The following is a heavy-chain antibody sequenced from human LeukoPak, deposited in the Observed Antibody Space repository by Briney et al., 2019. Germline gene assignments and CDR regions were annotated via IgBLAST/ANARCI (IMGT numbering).Heavy chain of an antibody. V-gene: IGHV3-21*01. CDR3: AREVSAGLYYFDY. CDR1: GFTLSTYA. D-gene: IGHD1-14*01. J-gene: IGHJ4*02. Sequence: GGSLRLSCAASGFTLSTYAMNWVRQAPGKGLEWVSSISSSSSYIYYADSVKGRFTISRDNAKNSLYLQMNSLRAEDTAVYYCAREVSAGLYYFDYWGQGTLVTVSS. CDR2: ISSSSSYI.